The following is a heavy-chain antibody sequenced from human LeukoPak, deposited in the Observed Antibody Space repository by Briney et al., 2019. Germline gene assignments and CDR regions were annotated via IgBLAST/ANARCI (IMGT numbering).Heavy chain of an antibody. V-gene: IGHV4-39*01. J-gene: IGHJ4*02. CDR2: IYYSGST. CDR1: GGSISSSSYY. CDR3: ARRGYSGSYYRFDY. D-gene: IGHD1-26*01. Sequence: SETLSLTCTVSGGSISSSSYYWGWIRQPPGKGLEWIGSIYYSGSTYYNPSLKSRVTISVDTSKNQFSLKLTSVTAADTAVYYCARRGYSGSYYRFDYWGQGILVTVSS.